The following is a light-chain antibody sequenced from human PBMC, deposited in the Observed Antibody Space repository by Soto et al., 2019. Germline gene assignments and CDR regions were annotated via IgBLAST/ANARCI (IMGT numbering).Light chain of an antibody. V-gene: IGLV1-40*01. CDR1: SSNIGAGYD. CDR2: GNS. Sequence: QSVLTQPPSVSGAPGQRVTISCTGSSSNIGAGYDVHWYQQLPGTAPKLLIYGNSNRPSGVPDRFSGSKSGTSASLAITGLQAEDEADYYCAAWDDNLNGVIFGGGTKVTVL. CDR3: AAWDDNLNGVI. J-gene: IGLJ2*01.